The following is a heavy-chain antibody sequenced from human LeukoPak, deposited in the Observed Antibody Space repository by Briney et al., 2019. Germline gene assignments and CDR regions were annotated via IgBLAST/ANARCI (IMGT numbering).Heavy chain of an antibody. CDR1: GYTFTSYY. V-gene: IGHV1-46*01. Sequence: ASVKVSCKASGYTFTSYYMHWVRQAPGQGLEWMGIINPSGGSTSYAQKFQGRVTMTRDTSISTAYMELSRLRFDDTAMYYCAGGGYCSSTSCYGIDQWGQGTLVTVSS. J-gene: IGHJ5*02. CDR2: INPSGGST. D-gene: IGHD2-2*01. CDR3: AGGGYCSSTSCYGIDQ.